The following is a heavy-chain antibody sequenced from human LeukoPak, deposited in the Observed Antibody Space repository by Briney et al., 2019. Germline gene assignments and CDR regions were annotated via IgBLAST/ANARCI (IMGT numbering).Heavy chain of an antibody. J-gene: IGHJ4*02. Sequence: ASVKVSCKASGYTFTSYGISWVRQAPGQGLEWMGWINPNSGGTNYAQKFQGRVTMTRDTSISTAYMELSRLRSDDTAVYYCAREPSKTYYYDSSGYYYGYWGQGTLVTVSS. CDR1: GYTFTSYG. D-gene: IGHD3-22*01. CDR3: AREPSKTYYYDSSGYYYGY. V-gene: IGHV1-2*02. CDR2: INPNSGGT.